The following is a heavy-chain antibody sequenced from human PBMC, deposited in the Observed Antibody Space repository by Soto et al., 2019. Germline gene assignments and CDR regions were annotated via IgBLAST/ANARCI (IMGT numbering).Heavy chain of an antibody. J-gene: IGHJ4*02. CDR1: GFTFSSSA. V-gene: IGHV3-23*01. D-gene: IGHD3-9*01. CDR2: ISGSDGGT. CDR3: ARLTST. Sequence: GGSLRLSCAASGFTFSSSAMSWVRQAPGKGLEWVSTISGSDGGTHYADSVRGRFTISRDNSKNTLYLQMDSLRAEDTAFYYCARLTSTWGQGTLVTVSS.